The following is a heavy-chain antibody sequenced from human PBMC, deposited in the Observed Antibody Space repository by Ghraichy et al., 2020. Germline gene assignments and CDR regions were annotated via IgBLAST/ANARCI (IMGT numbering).Heavy chain of an antibody. CDR3: ARDHPGGWGDRSEGWFDP. D-gene: IGHD3-16*01. CDR2: IYYSGST. Sequence: SETLSLTCTVSGGSVSSGSYYWSWIRQPPGKGLEWIGYIYYSGSTNYNPSLKSRVTISVDTSKNQFSLKLSSVTAADTAVYYCARDHPGGWGDRSEGWFDPWGQGTLVTVSS. V-gene: IGHV4-61*01. CDR1: GGSVSSGSYY. J-gene: IGHJ5*02.